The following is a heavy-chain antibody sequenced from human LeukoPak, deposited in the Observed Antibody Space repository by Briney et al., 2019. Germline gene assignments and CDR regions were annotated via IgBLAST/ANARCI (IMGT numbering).Heavy chain of an antibody. D-gene: IGHD3-10*01. J-gene: IGHJ3*02. CDR2: ISSSGSTI. Sequence: GGSLRLSCAASGFTFSSYEMNWVRQAPGKGLEWVSYISSSGSTIYYADSVKGRFTISRDNAKNSLYLQMNSLRAEDTAVYYCARDGDYYGSGSYYWSAFDIWGQGTMVTVSS. CDR1: GFTFSSYE. V-gene: IGHV3-48*03. CDR3: ARDGDYYGSGSYYWSAFDI.